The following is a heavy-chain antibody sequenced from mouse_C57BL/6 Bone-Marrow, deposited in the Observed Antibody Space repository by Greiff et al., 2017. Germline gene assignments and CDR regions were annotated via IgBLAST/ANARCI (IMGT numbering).Heavy chain of an antibody. CDR1: GYTFTSYG. CDR3: ARGGYDYDGFAY. Sequence: QVQLQQSGAELARPGASVKLSCKASGYTFTSYGISGVKQRNGQGLEWKGESYPRSGNNYYNEKFKGKATLTADKSSSTAYMELRSLTSADSAVYLCARGGYDYDGFAYWGQGTLVTVSA. CDR2: SYPRSGNN. J-gene: IGHJ3*01. D-gene: IGHD2-4*01. V-gene: IGHV1-81*01.